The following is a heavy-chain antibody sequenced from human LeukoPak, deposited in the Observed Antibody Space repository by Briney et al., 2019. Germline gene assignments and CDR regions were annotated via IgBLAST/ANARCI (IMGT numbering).Heavy chain of an antibody. CDR2: IVVGSGNT. CDR1: GFTFTSPA. CDR3: AAGTFSKYYYDSSGYGLGFDY. Sequence: SVKVSCKASGFTFTSPAMQWVRQARGQRLEWIGWIVVGSGNTNYAQKFQERVTITRDMSTSTAYMELSSLRSEDTAVYYCAAGTFSKYYYDSSGYGLGFDYWGQGTLVTVSS. V-gene: IGHV1-58*02. D-gene: IGHD3-22*01. J-gene: IGHJ4*02.